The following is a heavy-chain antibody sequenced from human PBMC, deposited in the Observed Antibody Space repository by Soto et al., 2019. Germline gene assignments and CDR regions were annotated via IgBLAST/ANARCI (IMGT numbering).Heavy chain of an antibody. V-gene: IGHV3-33*01. CDR2: IWHDGNNK. CDR1: GFTFSNYG. Sequence: GGSLRLSCAASGFTFSNYGMHWVRQAPGKGLEWVAIIWHDGNNKYYADSVRGRFIISRDNSKNRLHLQMNSLRAEDTAVYYCASDLVGASDSYGLDVWGQGTPVTVSS. D-gene: IGHD1-26*01. J-gene: IGHJ6*02. CDR3: ASDLVGASDSYGLDV.